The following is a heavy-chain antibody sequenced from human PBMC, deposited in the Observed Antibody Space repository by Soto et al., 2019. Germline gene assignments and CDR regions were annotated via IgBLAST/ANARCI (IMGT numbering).Heavy chain of an antibody. Sequence: QVHLVQSGAEVKKPGASVKVSGKASGYTFTSYGITWVRQAPGQGLDWMGWISAHKGNTDYAPKLQGRVIVTRDTSTSAACMELRSLRSDDTAVYYCARGRYGDYWGQGALVTVSS. D-gene: IGHD1-1*01. CDR2: ISAHKGNT. CDR3: ARGRYGDY. J-gene: IGHJ4*02. V-gene: IGHV1-18*01. CDR1: GYTFTSYG.